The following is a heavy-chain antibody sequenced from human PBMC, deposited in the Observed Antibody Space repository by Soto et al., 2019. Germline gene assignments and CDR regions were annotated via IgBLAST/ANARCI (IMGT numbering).Heavy chain of an antibody. CDR3: ARCDFWSGYRIQYFDY. CDR1: GYSFTSYW. D-gene: IGHD3-3*01. CDR2: IYPGDSDT. V-gene: IGHV5-51*01. Sequence: GESLKISCKGSGYSFTSYWIGWVRQMPGKGLEWMGIIYPGDSDTRYSPSFQGQVTISADKSISTAYLQWSSLKASDTAMYYCARCDFWSGYRIQYFDYWGQGTLVTVSS. J-gene: IGHJ4*02.